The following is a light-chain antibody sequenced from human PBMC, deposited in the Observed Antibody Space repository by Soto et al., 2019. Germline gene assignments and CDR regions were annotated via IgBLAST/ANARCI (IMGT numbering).Light chain of an antibody. J-gene: IGKJ2*01. V-gene: IGKV1-5*03. CDR1: QSIDRW. Sequence: DIQMTQSPSTLSASVGDRVTSACRASQSIDRWLAWYQQKPGKAPKHLIYRASSLESGVPSRFSGSGSGTEFTLTISSLQPDDFTTYYCQQYKTYTYTFAQGTKLEIK. CDR2: RAS. CDR3: QQYKTYTYT.